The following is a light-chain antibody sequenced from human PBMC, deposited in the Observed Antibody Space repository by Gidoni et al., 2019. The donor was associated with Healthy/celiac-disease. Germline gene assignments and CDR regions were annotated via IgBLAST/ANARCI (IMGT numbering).Light chain of an antibody. CDR3: MQALQTPRLT. J-gene: IGKJ4*01. CDR2: LGS. V-gene: IGKV2-28*01. CDR1: QSLLHSNGYNY. Sequence: DIVMTQSPLSLPVTPGEPASISCRSSQSLLHSNGYNYLDWYLQKPGQSPQLLIYLGSNRASGVPDRLSGSGSGTDFTLKSSRVEAEDVGVYYCMQALQTPRLTFGGGTKVEIK.